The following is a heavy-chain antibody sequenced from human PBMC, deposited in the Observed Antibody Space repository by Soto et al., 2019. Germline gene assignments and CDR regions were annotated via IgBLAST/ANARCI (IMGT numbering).Heavy chain of an antibody. CDR1: GFTFSDYA. D-gene: IGHD6-19*01. Sequence: VQLVESGGGVVQPGRSLRLSCAASGFTFSDYAMHWVRQAPGKGLEWVAVVSHDGRNTHYADSVKGRFTISRDSSKNTVSLAMTSLRAADTAVYSCAKGGRQWLVTSDFNYWGQGALVTVSS. V-gene: IGHV3-30*18. J-gene: IGHJ4*02. CDR3: AKGGRQWLVTSDFNY. CDR2: VSHDGRNT.